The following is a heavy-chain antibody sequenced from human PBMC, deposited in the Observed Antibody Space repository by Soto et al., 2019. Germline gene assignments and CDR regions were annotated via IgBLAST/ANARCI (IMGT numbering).Heavy chain of an antibody. CDR1: GFTFSSYT. CDR3: ARGSHSTTWYGGQFDY. J-gene: IGHJ4*02. D-gene: IGHD6-13*01. Sequence: GGSLRLSCAASGFTFSSYTMNWVRQAPGKGLEWVSSVSSSSTYIYYADSVKGRFTISRDNAKNSLYLQMYSLRAEDTAIYYCARGSHSTTWYGGQFDYWGQGTLVTVSS. V-gene: IGHV3-21*01. CDR2: VSSSSTYI.